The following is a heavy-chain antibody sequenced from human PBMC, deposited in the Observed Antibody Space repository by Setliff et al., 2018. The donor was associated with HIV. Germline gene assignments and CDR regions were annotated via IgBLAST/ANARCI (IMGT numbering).Heavy chain of an antibody. J-gene: IGHJ4*02. Sequence: AGGSLRLSCAASGFTFSTYWMSWVRQAPGKGLEWVANIKQDGSEKYYVESVKGRFTISRDNSKNTVYLQVGSLRPDDTAMYYCARSRPYNSALDYWGQGTLVTVSS. V-gene: IGHV3-7*01. CDR1: GFTFSTYW. D-gene: IGHD6-25*01. CDR2: IKQDGSEK. CDR3: ARSRPYNSALDY.